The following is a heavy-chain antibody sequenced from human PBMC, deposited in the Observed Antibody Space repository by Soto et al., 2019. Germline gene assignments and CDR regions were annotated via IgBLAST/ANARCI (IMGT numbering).Heavy chain of an antibody. D-gene: IGHD5-12*01. J-gene: IGHJ6*02. CDR1: GYTFTSYG. V-gene: IGHV1-18*01. Sequence: QVQLVQSGGEVKKPGASVKVSCKASGYTFTSYGVSWVRQAPGQGLEWMGWISVFKGTTNYAQKFQGRGTMTTDTSTSTAHMELRSLRSDDTAVYYCAREGSTIRNYDYYYYGMDVWGQGTTVTVSS. CDR2: ISVFKGTT. CDR3: AREGSTIRNYDYYYYGMDV.